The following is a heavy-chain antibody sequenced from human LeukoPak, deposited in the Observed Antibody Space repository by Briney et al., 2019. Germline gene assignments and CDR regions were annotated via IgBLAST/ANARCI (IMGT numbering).Heavy chain of an antibody. CDR1: GYTFTGYY. J-gene: IGHJ4*02. CDR3: ARGLRKQWLDYYFDY. V-gene: IGHV1-2*02. Sequence: ASVKVSCKASGYTFTGYYMHWVRQAPGQGLEWMGWINPNSGGTNYAQKFQGRVTMTRDMSTSTVYMELSSLRSEDTAVYYCARGLRKQWLDYYFDYWGQGTLVTVSS. CDR2: INPNSGGT. D-gene: IGHD6-19*01.